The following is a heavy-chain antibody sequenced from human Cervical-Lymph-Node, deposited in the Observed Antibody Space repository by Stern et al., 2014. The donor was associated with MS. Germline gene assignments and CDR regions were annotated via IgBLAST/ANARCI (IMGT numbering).Heavy chain of an antibody. J-gene: IGHJ5*02. CDR2: INNTGNT. CDR3: ARSVTKSGYRPFDP. CDR1: GGSFSDYY. D-gene: IGHD3-3*01. V-gene: IGHV4-34*01. Sequence: QVQLQQWDAGLLKASETLSLTCAVFGGSFSDYYWNWIRQPPGKGLEWIGEINNTGNTKYNPSLKSRVTIAVDTSKNQFSLKLSSVTAADTAVYYCARSVTKSGYRPFDPWGQGIQVTVSS.